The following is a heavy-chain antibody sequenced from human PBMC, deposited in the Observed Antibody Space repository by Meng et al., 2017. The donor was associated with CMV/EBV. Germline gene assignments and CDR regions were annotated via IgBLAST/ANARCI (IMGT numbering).Heavy chain of an antibody. D-gene: IGHD1-26*01. Sequence: TVSSGSVSSGSYYCSWLRQPPREGLEWIRYIYYSGRTNYNPSLKSRVTISVDTSKNQFSLKLSSVTAADTAVYYCARGSGSGNWFDPWGQGTLVTVSS. CDR1: SGSVSSGSYY. CDR2: IYYSGRT. CDR3: ARGSGSGNWFDP. V-gene: IGHV4-61*01. J-gene: IGHJ5*02.